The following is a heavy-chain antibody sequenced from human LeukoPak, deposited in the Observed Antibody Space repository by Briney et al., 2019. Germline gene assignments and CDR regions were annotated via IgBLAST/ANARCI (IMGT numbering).Heavy chain of an antibody. CDR2: ISAYNGNT. Sequence: ASVKVSCKASGYTFTSYGISWVRQAPGQGLEWMGWISAYNGNTKYAQKLQGRVTMTTDTSTSTAYMELRSLRSDATAVYYCARDGSIVVVPAAIRTYYYYGMDVWGQGTTVTVSS. CDR3: ARDGSIVVVPAAIRTYYYYGMDV. V-gene: IGHV1-18*01. J-gene: IGHJ6*02. CDR1: GYTFTSYG. D-gene: IGHD2-2*02.